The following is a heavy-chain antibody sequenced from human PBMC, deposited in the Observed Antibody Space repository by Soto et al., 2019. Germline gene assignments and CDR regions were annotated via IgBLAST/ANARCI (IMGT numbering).Heavy chain of an antibody. V-gene: IGHV4-31*03. CDR3: ARGVSP. CDR1: GGSISSGGYY. CDR2: IYYSGST. J-gene: IGHJ5*02. Sequence: QVQLQESGPGLVKPSQTLSLTCTVSGGSISSGGYYWSWIRQHPGKGLEWIGYIYYSGSTYYKPSLKSRFTISVDPSKNHSSRKLGSGPAADTAVYYCARGVSPWGGGPLVTASS.